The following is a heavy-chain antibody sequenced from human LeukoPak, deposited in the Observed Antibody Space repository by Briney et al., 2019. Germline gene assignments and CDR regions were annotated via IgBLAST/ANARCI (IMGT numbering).Heavy chain of an antibody. V-gene: IGHV3-48*02. CDR3: ARDGYSYGYNWFDP. D-gene: IGHD5-18*01. Sequence: PGGSLRLSCAASGFTFSSYSMNWVRQAPGKGLEWVSYISSSSSTIYYADSVKGRLTISRDNAKNSLYLQMNSLRDEDTAVYCCARDGYSYGYNWFDPWGQGTLVTVSS. CDR2: ISSSSSTI. CDR1: GFTFSSYS. J-gene: IGHJ5*02.